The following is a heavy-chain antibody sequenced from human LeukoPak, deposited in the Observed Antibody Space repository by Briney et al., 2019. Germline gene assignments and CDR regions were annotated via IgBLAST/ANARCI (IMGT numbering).Heavy chain of an antibody. CDR1: GFTFSSYG. V-gene: IGHV3-30*18. J-gene: IGHJ4*02. Sequence: GRSLRLSCAASGFTFSSYGMHWVRQAPGKGLEWVAVISYDGSNKYYADSVKGRFTISRDNSKNTLYLQMNSLRAEDTAVYFCAKYSGSYYYPPNWDSWGQGTLVTVSS. CDR2: ISYDGSNK. CDR3: AKYSGSYYYPPNWDS. D-gene: IGHD1-26*01.